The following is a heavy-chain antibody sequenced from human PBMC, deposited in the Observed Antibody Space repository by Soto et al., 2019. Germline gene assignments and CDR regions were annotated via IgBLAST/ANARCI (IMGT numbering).Heavy chain of an antibody. CDR1: GYNFIDFH. V-gene: IGHV1-2*02. Sequence: QVRLVQSGAEVKKPGASVKVSCEASGYNFIDFHIHWVRQAPGQGFEWMGRISPKSGGTNYAQKCEGRVTMTWDTSLNTAYMELSSLKSDDTAVYYCARPPGYISDWYYFDLWGQGTRVTVSS. D-gene: IGHD3-9*01. CDR2: ISPKSGGT. J-gene: IGHJ4*02. CDR3: ARPPGYISDWYYFDL.